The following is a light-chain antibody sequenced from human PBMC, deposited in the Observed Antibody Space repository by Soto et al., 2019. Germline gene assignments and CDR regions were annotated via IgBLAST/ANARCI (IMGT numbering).Light chain of an antibody. V-gene: IGLV2-14*01. CDR2: EVR. CDR3: SSYTSTSTPLV. J-gene: IGLJ1*01. CDR1: SSDVGNYIY. Sequence: QSALTQPASVSGSPGQSITISCTGTSSDVGNYIYVSWYQQHPGKAPKLMIYEVRNRPSGVSNRFSGSKSGNTASLTISGLQVVDEADYYCSSYTSTSTPLVFGSGTKVTVL.